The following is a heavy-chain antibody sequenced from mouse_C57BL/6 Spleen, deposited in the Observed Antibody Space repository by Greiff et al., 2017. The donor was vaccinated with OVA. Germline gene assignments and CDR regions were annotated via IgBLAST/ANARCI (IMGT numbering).Heavy chain of an antibody. CDR3: ARSAGSYWYFDV. CDR2: IYPYNGVS. Sequence: VHVKQSGPELVKPGASVKISCKASGYSFTGYYMHWVKQSHGNILDWIGYIYPYNGVSSYNQKFKGKATLTVDKSSSTAYMELRSLTSEDSAVYYCARSAGSYWYFDVWGTGTTVTVSS. CDR1: GYSFTGYY. V-gene: IGHV1-31*01. J-gene: IGHJ1*03. D-gene: IGHD1-1*01.